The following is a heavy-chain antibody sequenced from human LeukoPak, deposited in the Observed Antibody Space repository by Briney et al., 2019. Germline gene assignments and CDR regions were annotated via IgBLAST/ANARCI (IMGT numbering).Heavy chain of an antibody. J-gene: IGHJ4*02. D-gene: IGHD3-22*01. CDR3: ARPQFRYYDSSGYEGSHFGY. CDR1: GGTFSSYA. Sequence: SVKVSCKASGGTFSSYAISWVRQAPGQGLEWMGGIIPIFGTANYAQKFQGRVTITADESTSTAYMELSSLRSEDTAVYYCARPQFRYYDSSGYEGSHFGYWGQGTLVTVSS. V-gene: IGHV1-69*01. CDR2: IIPIFGTA.